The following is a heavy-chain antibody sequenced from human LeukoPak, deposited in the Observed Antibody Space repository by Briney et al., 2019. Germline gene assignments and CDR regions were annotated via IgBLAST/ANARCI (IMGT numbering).Heavy chain of an antibody. Sequence: GGSLRLSCAASGFTFSSYAMHWVRQAPGKGLEWVAVISYDGSNKYYADSVKGRFTISRGNSKNTLYLQMNSLRAEDTAVYYCAAMYSSGWYGYYWGQGTLVTVSS. D-gene: IGHD6-19*01. CDR3: AAMYSSGWYGYY. CDR1: GFTFSSYA. V-gene: IGHV3-30*04. J-gene: IGHJ4*02. CDR2: ISYDGSNK.